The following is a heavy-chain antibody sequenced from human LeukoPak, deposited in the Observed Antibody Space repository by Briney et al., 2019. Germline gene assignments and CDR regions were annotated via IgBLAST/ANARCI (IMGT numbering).Heavy chain of an antibody. J-gene: IGHJ4*02. V-gene: IGHV3-23*01. CDR3: VXKHLWFGELLY. CDR1: GFTFSSYA. Sequence: GGSLRLSCAASGFTFSSYAMSWVRQAPGKGLEWVSAISGSGVSTYHADSVKGRFTISGDNSKKRLYVQMNSLRAEDTAVYYCVXKHLWFGELLYWGQGTLVTVSS. CDR2: ISGSGVST. D-gene: IGHD3-10*01.